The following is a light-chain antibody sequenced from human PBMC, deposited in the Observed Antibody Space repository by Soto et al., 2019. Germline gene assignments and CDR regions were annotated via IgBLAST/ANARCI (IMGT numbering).Light chain of an antibody. Sequence: QSALTQPASVSGSPGQSITISCTGTSSNVGSYNLVSWYQQHPGKAPKLMIYEVSKRPSGVSHRFSGSKTGNTASLTISGVQAEDEADYYCCSYAGSSTFVFGGGTKLTVL. CDR2: EVS. V-gene: IGLV2-23*02. J-gene: IGLJ3*02. CDR3: CSYAGSSTFV. CDR1: SSNVGSYNL.